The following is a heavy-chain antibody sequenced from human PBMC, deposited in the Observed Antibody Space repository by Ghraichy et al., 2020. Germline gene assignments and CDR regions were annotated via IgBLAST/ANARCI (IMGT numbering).Heavy chain of an antibody. D-gene: IGHD3-10*01. V-gene: IGHV3-23*01. CDR2: ISCGGGTT. J-gene: IGHJ4*02. CDR3: AKGGAWFGVYDY. Sequence: GGSLRLSCAASGFTFSSYDMNWVRQAPGKGLEWVSAISCGGGTTYYADSVKGRFTVSRDNSKNTLQLQMNSLRAEDTAVYYCAKGGAWFGVYDYWGQGTLVTISS. CDR1: GFTFSSYD.